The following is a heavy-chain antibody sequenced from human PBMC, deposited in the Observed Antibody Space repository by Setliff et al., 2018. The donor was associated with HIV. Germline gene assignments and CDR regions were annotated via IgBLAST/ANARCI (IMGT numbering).Heavy chain of an antibody. Sequence: PSCAASGFTFSSYVLHWVRQAPGKGLEWVAVMSTGGDIKIYADSVKGRFTISRDNSKNTLFLQMNSLRPEDTATYYCVRDPIEGYPDYFDYWGQGTLVTVSS. D-gene: IGHD1-26*01. CDR1: GFTFSSYV. CDR3: VRDPIEGYPDYFDY. CDR2: MSTGGDIK. V-gene: IGHV3-30-3*01. J-gene: IGHJ4*02.